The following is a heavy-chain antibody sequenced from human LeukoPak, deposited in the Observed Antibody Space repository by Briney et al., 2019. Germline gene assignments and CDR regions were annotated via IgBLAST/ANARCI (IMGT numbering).Heavy chain of an antibody. V-gene: IGHV4-59*01. CDR1: GGSISSYY. J-gene: IGHJ4*02. CDR2: IYYSGST. D-gene: IGHD3-10*01. CDR3: ARYGSGSYYFFDY. Sequence: PSETLSLTCTVSGGSISSYYWSWIRQPPGKGLEWIGYIYYSGSTNYNPSLKSRVTISVDTSKNQFSLKLSSVTAADPAVYYCARYGSGSYYFFDYWGQGTLVTVSS.